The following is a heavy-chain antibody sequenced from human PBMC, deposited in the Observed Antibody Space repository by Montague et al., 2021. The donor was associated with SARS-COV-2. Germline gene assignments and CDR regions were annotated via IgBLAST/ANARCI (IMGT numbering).Heavy chain of an antibody. V-gene: IGHV4-34*01. CDR2: INHSGST. Sequence: SETLSLTCAVYGGSVSDYYWSWIRQPPGKGLEWIGEINHSGSTNYNPSLKSRVTTSVGTSKNQFSPKLTSVTAADTAVYYCARGPRITMIVVVITDIWFDPGGQGTLVTVSS. CDR3: ARGPRITMIVVVITDIWFDP. D-gene: IGHD3-22*01. CDR1: GGSVSDYY. J-gene: IGHJ5*02.